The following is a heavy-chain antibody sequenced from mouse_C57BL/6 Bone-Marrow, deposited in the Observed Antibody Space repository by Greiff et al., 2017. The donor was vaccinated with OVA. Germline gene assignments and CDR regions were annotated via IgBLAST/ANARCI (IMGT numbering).Heavy chain of an antibody. Sequence: QVQLQQSGAELARPGASVKLSCKASGYTFTSYGISWVKQRTGQGLEWIGEIYPRSGNTYYNEKFKGKATLTAAKSSSTAYMELRSLTSEDSAVYFCARLDYYGSSYDAMDYWGQGTSVTVSS. V-gene: IGHV1-81*01. CDR3: ARLDYYGSSYDAMDY. CDR2: IYPRSGNT. D-gene: IGHD1-1*01. J-gene: IGHJ4*01. CDR1: GYTFTSYG.